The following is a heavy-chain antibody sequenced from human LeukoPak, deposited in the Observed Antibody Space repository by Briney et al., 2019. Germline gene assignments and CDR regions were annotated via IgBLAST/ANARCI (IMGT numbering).Heavy chain of an antibody. CDR2: INPNSGGT. J-gene: IGHJ4*02. Sequence: ASVKVSCKASGYTFTGYYMHWVRQAPGQGLEWMGWINPNSGGTNFAQNFQGRVTMTRDTSISTAYMELSRLRPDDTAVYYCARDQGGYYSSSWVFDYWGQGTLVTVSS. D-gene: IGHD6-13*01. CDR1: GYTFTGYY. V-gene: IGHV1-2*02. CDR3: ARDQGGYYSSSWVFDY.